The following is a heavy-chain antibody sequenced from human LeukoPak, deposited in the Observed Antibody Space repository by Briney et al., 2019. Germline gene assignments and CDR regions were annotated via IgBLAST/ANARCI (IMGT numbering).Heavy chain of an antibody. CDR1: GGSISNYY. V-gene: IGHV4-59*01. J-gene: IGHJ4*02. D-gene: IGHD2-2*01. CDR2: IYYSGNT. CDR3: ASPHMLQYCSRPNCGREFDY. Sequence: SETLSLTCTVSGGSISNYYWSWIRQPPGKGLEWIGYIYYSGNTNYNPSLKSRVTMSLDMTKNQFSLKMNSVTAADTAVHYCASPHMLQYCSRPNCGREFDYWGQGTLVTVSS.